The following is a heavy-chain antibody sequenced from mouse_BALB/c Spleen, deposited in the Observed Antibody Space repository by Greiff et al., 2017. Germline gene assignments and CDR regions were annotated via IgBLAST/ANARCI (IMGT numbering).Heavy chain of an antibody. CDR2: IWAGGST. CDR1: GFSLTSYG. Sequence: VKLVESGPGLVAPSQSLSITCTVSGFSLTSYGVHWVRQPPGKGLEWLGVIWAGGSTNYNSALMSRLSISKDNSKSQVFLKMNSLQTDDTAMYYRARDGYDRRYFDYWGQGTTLTVSS. D-gene: IGHD2-2*01. CDR3: ARDGYDRRYFDY. J-gene: IGHJ2*01. V-gene: IGHV2-9*02.